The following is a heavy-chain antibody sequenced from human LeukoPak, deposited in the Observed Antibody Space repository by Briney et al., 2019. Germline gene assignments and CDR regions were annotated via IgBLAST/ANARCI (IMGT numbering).Heavy chain of an antibody. Sequence: GGSLRLSCAASGFTFSSNWMYWVRQAPGKGLEWVALILFDGSNEYYADSVKGRFTVSRDNSKNTLYLQMNSLRTEDTALYYCARDGTLFGFDPWGQGTLVTVSS. D-gene: IGHD1-1*01. V-gene: IGHV3-33*08. J-gene: IGHJ5*02. CDR2: ILFDGSNE. CDR1: GFTFSSNW. CDR3: ARDGTLFGFDP.